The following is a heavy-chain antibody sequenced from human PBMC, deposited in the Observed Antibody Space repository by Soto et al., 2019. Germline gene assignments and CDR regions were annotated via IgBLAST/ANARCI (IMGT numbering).Heavy chain of an antibody. V-gene: IGHV1-3*01. CDR1: GYTVSNYA. Sequence: SVKVSCKASGYTVSNYAIHWVRKVPGQSLEWMGWLNAGTGDTKYSQYFQGRVTITRDTPATTAYMGLSSLTYEDMAVYYCATGGDWSKPFDSWGQGTRVTVSS. CDR3: ATGGDWSKPFDS. J-gene: IGHJ4*02. D-gene: IGHD2-21*02. CDR2: LNAGTGDT.